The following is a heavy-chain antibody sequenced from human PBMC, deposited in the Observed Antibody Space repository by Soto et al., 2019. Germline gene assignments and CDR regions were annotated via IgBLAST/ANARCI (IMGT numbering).Heavy chain of an antibody. CDR2: INPNGGIT. D-gene: IGHD2-21*02. J-gene: IGHJ4*02. V-gene: IGHV1-46*03. Sequence: ASVKLSCKASGYTFTSYHMHWVRQAPGQGLEWMGIINPNGGITSYAQRFQDRVTMTRDTSTSTFYMELSNLRSEDTAVYYCARGADCGGDCYFHYWGQGTLVTVSS. CDR1: GYTFTSYH. CDR3: ARGADCGGDCYFHY.